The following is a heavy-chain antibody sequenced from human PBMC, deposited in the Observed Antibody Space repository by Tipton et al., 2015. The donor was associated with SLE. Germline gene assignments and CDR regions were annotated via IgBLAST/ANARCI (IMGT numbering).Heavy chain of an antibody. Sequence: TLSLTCTVSGASISSNNWWSWVRQSPGKGLEWIGEINHSGTTHYSPTLRSRVTISTDKSENQFSLKLSSVTAADTAVYYCARDPSAAEGDSGDYWGQGTLVIVSS. CDR2: INHSGTT. CDR1: GASISSNNW. J-gene: IGHJ4*02. D-gene: IGHD2-21*01. CDR3: ARDPSAAEGDSGDY. V-gene: IGHV4-4*02.